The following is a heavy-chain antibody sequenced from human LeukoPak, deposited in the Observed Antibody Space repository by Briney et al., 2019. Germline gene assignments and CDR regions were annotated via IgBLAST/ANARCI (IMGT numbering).Heavy chain of an antibody. Sequence: SETLSLTCAVSGYSISSGYYWGWIRQPPGKGLEWIGYIYHSGNTYYNPSLKSRVTISVDTSKNQFSLKLTSVTAADTAVYYCARRILGGQPSPYYYYAMDVWGQGTTVTVSS. CDR1: GYSISSGYY. D-gene: IGHD3-16*01. CDR3: ARRILGGQPSPYYYYAMDV. V-gene: IGHV4-38-2*01. CDR2: IYHSGNT. J-gene: IGHJ6*02.